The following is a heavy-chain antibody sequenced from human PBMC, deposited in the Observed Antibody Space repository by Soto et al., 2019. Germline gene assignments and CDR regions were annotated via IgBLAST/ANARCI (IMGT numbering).Heavy chain of an antibody. CDR1: GGSISSSNW. D-gene: IGHD6-19*01. Sequence: SETLSLTCAVSGGSISSSNWWSWVRQPPGKGLEWIGEIYHSGSTNYNPSLKSRVAISVDKSKNQFSLKLSSVTAADTAVYYCALRMGSGWFDYWGQGTLVTVSS. V-gene: IGHV4-4*02. J-gene: IGHJ4*02. CDR2: IYHSGST. CDR3: ALRMGSGWFDY.